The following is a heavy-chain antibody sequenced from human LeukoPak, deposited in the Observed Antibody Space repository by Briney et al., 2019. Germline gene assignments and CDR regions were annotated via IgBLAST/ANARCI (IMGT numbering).Heavy chain of an antibody. D-gene: IGHD3-22*01. CDR1: GFTLSSYA. CDR2: ISGSGGST. Sequence: GGSLRLSCAASGFTLSSYAMSWVRQAPGKGLEWVSAISGSGGSTYYADSVKGRFTISRDNSKNTLYLQMNSLRAEDTAVYYCAKGPFNQYYYDSSGYYYDLIHDYWGQGTLVTVSS. CDR3: AKGPFNQYYYDSSGYYYDLIHDY. J-gene: IGHJ4*02. V-gene: IGHV3-23*01.